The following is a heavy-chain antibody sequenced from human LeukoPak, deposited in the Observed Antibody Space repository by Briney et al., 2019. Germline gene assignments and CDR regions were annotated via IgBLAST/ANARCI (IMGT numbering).Heavy chain of an antibody. D-gene: IGHD3-10*01. CDR2: INANSGGT. CDR3: ARGRLGTWFGELKA. J-gene: IGHJ5*02. V-gene: IGHV1-2*02. CDR1: GGTFSSYA. Sequence: ASVKVSCEASGGTFSSYAISWVRQAPGQGLEWMGWINANSGGTKYAQKFQGRVTMTRDTSISTAYMELSSLRSDDTAVYYCARGRLGTWFGELKAWGQGTLVTVSS.